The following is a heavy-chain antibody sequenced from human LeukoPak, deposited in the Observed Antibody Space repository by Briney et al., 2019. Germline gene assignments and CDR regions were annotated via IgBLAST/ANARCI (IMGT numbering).Heavy chain of an antibody. J-gene: IGHJ4*02. CDR3: ARDEDYGIFVNVDY. CDR1: GYSFVLYG. CDR2: ISTYNGNT. V-gene: IGHV1-18*01. D-gene: IGHD4-17*01. Sequence: ASVKVSCKASGYSFVLYGISWVPQAPGQGPEWMGWISTYNGNTKYAEKCQGRVTMTTDTPTSPAYMELRSLRSDDTAVYYCARDEDYGIFVNVDYWGQGTLVTVSS.